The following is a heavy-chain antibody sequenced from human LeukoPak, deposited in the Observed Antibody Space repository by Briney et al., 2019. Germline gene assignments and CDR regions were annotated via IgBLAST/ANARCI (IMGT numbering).Heavy chain of an antibody. J-gene: IGHJ4*02. CDR1: GYSLRSDNY. CDR2: CDHSGSN. Sequence: SETLSLPCAVSGYSLRSDNYWGWIGSPPGQGLEWTGGCDHSGSNYYNPSLKSRVTMSVDTSKNQFSLKLSSVTAADTAVYYCARAPRDSSSSNYMRRFDYWGQGTLVTVSS. CDR3: ARAPRDSSSSNYMRRFDY. D-gene: IGHD3-22*01. V-gene: IGHV4-38-2*01.